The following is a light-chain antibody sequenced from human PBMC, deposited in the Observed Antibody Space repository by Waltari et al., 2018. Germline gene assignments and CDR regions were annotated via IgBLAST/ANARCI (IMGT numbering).Light chain of an antibody. CDR3: QLWESGSDRVV. CDR2: YDS. V-gene: IGLV3-21*01. Sequence: SYVLTQPPSVSVAPRKAARITCGANSIRSRRVHWYQQKTGQAPVLVIYYDSDRRSGIPERISGSKSGNTATLTISRVEAGDEAAYYCQLWESGSDRVVFGGGTKLTVL. J-gene: IGLJ2*01. CDR1: SIRSRR.